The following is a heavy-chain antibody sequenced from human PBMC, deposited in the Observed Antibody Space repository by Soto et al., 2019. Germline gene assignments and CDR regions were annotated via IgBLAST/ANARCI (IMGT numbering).Heavy chain of an antibody. CDR1: GFTFSNAW. V-gene: IGHV3-15*01. J-gene: IGHJ6*02. CDR3: TTDGSLLRYFDWLSNFYYYYGMDV. D-gene: IGHD3-9*01. Sequence: PGGSLRLSCAASGFTFSNAWMSWVRQAPGKGLEWVGRIKSKTDGGTTDYAAPVKGRFTISRDDSKNTLYLQMNSLKTEDTAVYYCTTDGSLLRYFDWLSNFYYYYGMDVWGQGTTVTVSS. CDR2: IKSKTDGGTT.